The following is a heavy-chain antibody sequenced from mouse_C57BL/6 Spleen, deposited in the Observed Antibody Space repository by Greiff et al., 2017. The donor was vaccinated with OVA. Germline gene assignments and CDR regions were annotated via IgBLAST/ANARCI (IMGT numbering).Heavy chain of an antibody. CDR1: GYTFTDYY. CDR3: ARSDYGPDY. D-gene: IGHD1-1*01. Sequence: EVQLQQSGPVLVKPGASVKMSCKASGYTFTDYYMNWVKQSHGKSLEWIGVINPYNGGTSYNQKFKGKATLTVDKSSSTAYKELNSLTSEDSAVYYCARSDYGPDYWGQGTTLTVSS. J-gene: IGHJ2*01. V-gene: IGHV1-19*01. CDR2: INPYNGGT.